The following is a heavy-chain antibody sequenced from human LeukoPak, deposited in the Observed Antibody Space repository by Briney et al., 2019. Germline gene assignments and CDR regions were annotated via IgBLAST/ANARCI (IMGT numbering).Heavy chain of an antibody. J-gene: IGHJ6*02. CDR1: GFTFSSYA. D-gene: IGHD4-17*01. Sequence: PGGSLRLSCAASGFTFSSYAMHWVRQAPGKGLEGGAVISYDGSNKYYADSVKGRFTISRDNSKNTLYLQMSSLRAEDTAVYYCAREGASMTTVTYYYYGMDVWGQGTTVTVSS. CDR3: AREGASMTTVTYYYYGMDV. V-gene: IGHV3-30-3*01. CDR2: ISYDGSNK.